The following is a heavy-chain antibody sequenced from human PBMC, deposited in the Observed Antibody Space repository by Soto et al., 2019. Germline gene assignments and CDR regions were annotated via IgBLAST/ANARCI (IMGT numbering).Heavy chain of an antibody. CDR3: AREVEGSYSPADF. CDR1: GYTFTDHG. Sequence: ASVKVSCSTCGYTFTDHGIDGVRQAPGQGLEWVGWVSSYNGNTNYAYNLKDRVIMTTDASTSTAYMELRGLRSDDTAVYYCAREVEGSYSPADFWGQGTPVTVSS. J-gene: IGHJ4*02. CDR2: VSSYNGNT. D-gene: IGHD3-10*01. V-gene: IGHV1-18*01.